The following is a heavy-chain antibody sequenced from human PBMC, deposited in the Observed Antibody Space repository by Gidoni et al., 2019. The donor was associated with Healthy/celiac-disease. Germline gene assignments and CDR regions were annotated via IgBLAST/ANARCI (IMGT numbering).Heavy chain of an antibody. Sequence: QVQLQQWGAGLLKPSETLSLTCAVYGGSFSGYYWSWIRQPPGKELKWIGELNQSGSTNYNPPLKSRVTMSVDTTKNQFSLKLSSVTAADTAVYYCARGPMTTVTTFVAFDIWGQGTMVTVSS. V-gene: IGHV4-34*01. CDR2: LNQSGST. CDR1: GGSFSGYY. CDR3: ARGPMTTVTTFVAFDI. D-gene: IGHD4-17*01. J-gene: IGHJ3*02.